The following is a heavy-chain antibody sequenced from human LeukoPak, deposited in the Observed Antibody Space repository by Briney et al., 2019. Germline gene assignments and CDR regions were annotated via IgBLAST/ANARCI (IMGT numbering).Heavy chain of an antibody. CDR2: INHSGST. CDR1: GGSFSGYY. D-gene: IGHD5-12*01. J-gene: IGHJ5*02. CDR3: ASLRWPRLGWFDP. V-gene: IGHV4-34*01. Sequence: SETLSLSCAVYGGSFSGYYWSWIRQPPGKGLEWIGEINHSGSTNYNPSLKSRVTILVDTSKNQFSLKLSSVTAADTAVYYCASLRWPRLGWFDPWGQGTLVTVSS.